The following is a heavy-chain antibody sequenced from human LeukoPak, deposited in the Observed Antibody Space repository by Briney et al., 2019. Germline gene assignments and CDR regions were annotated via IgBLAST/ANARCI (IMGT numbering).Heavy chain of an antibody. V-gene: IGHV1-18*01. Sequence: ASVKVSCTASAYTFTTSGINWIRDAPGQGLEWMGWISPYNGNTNYGLKFQGRLTLTTDTATRTAYMDLRSLQADDSAVYYCRTWGGAVHWGQGTLVSVSS. CDR2: ISPYNGNT. CDR1: AYTFTTSG. J-gene: IGHJ4*02. CDR3: RTWGGAVH. D-gene: IGHD3-16*01.